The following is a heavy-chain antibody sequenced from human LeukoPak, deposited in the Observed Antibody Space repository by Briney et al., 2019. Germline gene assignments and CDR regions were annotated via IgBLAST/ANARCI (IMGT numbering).Heavy chain of an antibody. CDR3: ARGISAYDSSGYPRRVWFDP. CDR2: ISAYNGNT. D-gene: IGHD3-22*01. J-gene: IGHJ5*02. Sequence: ASVKVSCKASGYTFTSCGISWVRQAPGQGLEWMGWISAYNGNTNYAQKLQGRVTMTTDTSTTTAYMELRSLRSDDTAVYYCARGISAYDSSGYPRRVWFDPWGQGTLVTVSS. V-gene: IGHV1-18*01. CDR1: GYTFTSCG.